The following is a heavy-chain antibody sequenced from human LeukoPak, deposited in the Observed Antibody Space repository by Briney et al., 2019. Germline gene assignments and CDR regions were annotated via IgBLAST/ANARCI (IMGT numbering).Heavy chain of an antibody. V-gene: IGHV3-23*01. CDR2: ISGDGGST. Sequence: GGSLRLSCAASGFTFSTYTMAWVRQAPGGGLEGVSGISGDGGSTYYADSVKGRFAISRDNSKSTLYLQMNSLRAEDTGVYYCAKDFGRNIGGPGYWGRGTLVTVSS. D-gene: IGHD2/OR15-2a*01. J-gene: IGHJ4*02. CDR1: GFTFSTYT. CDR3: AKDFGRNIGGPGY.